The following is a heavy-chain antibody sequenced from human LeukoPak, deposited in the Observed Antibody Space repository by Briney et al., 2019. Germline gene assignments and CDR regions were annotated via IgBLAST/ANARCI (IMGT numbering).Heavy chain of an antibody. J-gene: IGHJ6*02. CDR2: TVSEIDGGTT. D-gene: IGHD1-7*01. CDR3: TTDEDWNYARKDV. CDR1: GFTFSSYA. Sequence: GGPLRLSCAASGFTFSSYAMHWARQVPGKGLEWVGQTVSEIDGGTTDYAAPVKGRFTISRDDSKSTLYLQMNSLKIEDTAVYYCTTDEDWNYARKDVWGQGATVIVSS. V-gene: IGHV3-15*04.